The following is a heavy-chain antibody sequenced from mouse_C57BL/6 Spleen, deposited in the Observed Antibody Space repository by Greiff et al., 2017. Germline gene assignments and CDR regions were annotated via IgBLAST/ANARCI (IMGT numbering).Heavy chain of an antibody. CDR3: ASGYYYGPFAY. J-gene: IGHJ3*01. D-gene: IGHD1-1*01. CDR1: GYSITSGYY. V-gene: IGHV3-6*01. CDR2: ISYDGSN. Sequence: DVQLQESGPGLVKPSQSLSLTCSVTGYSITSGYYWNWIRQFPGNKLEWMGYISYDGSNNYNPSLKNRISITRDTSKNQFFLKLNSVTTEDTATXYCASGYYYGPFAYWGQGTLVTVSA.